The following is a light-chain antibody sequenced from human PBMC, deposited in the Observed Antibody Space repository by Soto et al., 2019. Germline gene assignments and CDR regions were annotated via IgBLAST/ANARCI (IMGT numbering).Light chain of an antibody. Sequence: DIQMTQSPSSLSASAGDRVTIICRASQSVSTRLAWYQQKPGKAPKLLIYASSSLQSGVPSRFSGSGSGADFILTISSLQSEDFATYYCQQSYSTPITFGQGTRLEIK. CDR2: ASS. V-gene: IGKV1-39*01. CDR1: QSVSTR. CDR3: QQSYSTPIT. J-gene: IGKJ5*01.